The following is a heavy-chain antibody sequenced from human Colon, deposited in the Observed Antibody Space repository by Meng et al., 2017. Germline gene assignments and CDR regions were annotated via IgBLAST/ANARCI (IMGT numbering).Heavy chain of an antibody. Sequence: SETLSLTCTVPGGSISSGGYYWSWIRQHPGKGLEWIGYIYYSGSTYYNPSLKSRVTISVDTSKNQFSLKLSSVTAADTAVYYCARTNYGSGSYYFDYWGQGTLVTVSS. D-gene: IGHD3-10*01. J-gene: IGHJ4*02. CDR3: ARTNYGSGSYYFDY. V-gene: IGHV4-31*03. CDR2: IYYSGST. CDR1: GGSISSGGYY.